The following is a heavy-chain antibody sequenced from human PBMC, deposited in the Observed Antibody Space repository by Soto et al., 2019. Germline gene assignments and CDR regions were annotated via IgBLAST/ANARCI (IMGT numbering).Heavy chain of an antibody. CDR2: ISSSSSYI. Sequence: EVQLVESGGGLVKPGGSLRLSCAASGFTFSSYSMNWVRQAPGKGLEWVSSISSSSSYIYYADSVKGRFTISRDNAKNSLYLQINSLRAEDTAVYYCARDSHYGDFPSSWGQGTLVTVSS. D-gene: IGHD4-17*01. CDR3: ARDSHYGDFPSS. J-gene: IGHJ5*02. V-gene: IGHV3-21*01. CDR1: GFTFSSYS.